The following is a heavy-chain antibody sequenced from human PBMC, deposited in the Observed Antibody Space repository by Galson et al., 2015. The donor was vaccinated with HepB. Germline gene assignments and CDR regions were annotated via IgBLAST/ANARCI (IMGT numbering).Heavy chain of an antibody. D-gene: IGHD5-18*01. CDR3: ARGSSYGYSVY. CDR1: GGSFSGYY. V-gene: IGHV4-34*01. Sequence: TLSLTCAVYGGSFSGYYWSWIRQPPGKGLEWIGEINHSGSTNYNPSLKSRVTISVDTSKNQFSLKLSSVTAADTAVYYCARGSSYGYSVYWGQGTLVTVSS. J-gene: IGHJ4*02. CDR2: INHSGST.